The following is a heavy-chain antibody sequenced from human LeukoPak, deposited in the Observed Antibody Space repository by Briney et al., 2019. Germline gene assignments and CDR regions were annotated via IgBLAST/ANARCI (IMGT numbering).Heavy chain of an antibody. D-gene: IGHD1-26*01. J-gene: IGHJ4*02. CDR2: INTGNDNT. CDR3: ARRSGRYYDY. Sequence: ASVKVSCKASGGTFSSYAIHWVRQAPGQRLEWMGWINTGNDNTKYSQEFQGRVAITRDTSASTAYMELSSLRSEDTAVYYCARRSGRYYDYWGQGTLVTVSS. CDR1: GGTFSSYA. V-gene: IGHV1-3*04.